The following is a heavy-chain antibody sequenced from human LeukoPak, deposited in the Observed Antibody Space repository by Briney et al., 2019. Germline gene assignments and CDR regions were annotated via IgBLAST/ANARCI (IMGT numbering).Heavy chain of an antibody. J-gene: IGHJ4*02. V-gene: IGHV3-74*01. Sequence: GGSLRLSCAASGFTFRNHWMHWVRQAPGKGLVWVARINSDGSDTSHADSVEGRFTISRDNAKDTLYLQMNSLRVEDTAVYYCVRNNWGIYYWGQGTLVAVSS. CDR3: VRNNWGIYY. D-gene: IGHD7-27*01. CDR1: GFTFRNHW. CDR2: INSDGSDT.